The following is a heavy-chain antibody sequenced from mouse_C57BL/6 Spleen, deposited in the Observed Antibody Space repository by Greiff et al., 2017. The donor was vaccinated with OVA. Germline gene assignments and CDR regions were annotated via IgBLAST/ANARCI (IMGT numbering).Heavy chain of an antibody. CDR3: ARALRYGPFAY. V-gene: IGHV3-1*01. Sequence: EVKLQESGPGMVKPSQSLSLTCTVTGYSITSGYDWHWIRHFPGNKLEWMGYISYSGSTNYNPSLKSRISITHDTSKNHFFLKLNSVTTEDTATYYCARALRYGPFAYWGQGTLVTVSA. D-gene: IGHD1-1*01. CDR1: GYSITSGYD. CDR2: ISYSGST. J-gene: IGHJ3*01.